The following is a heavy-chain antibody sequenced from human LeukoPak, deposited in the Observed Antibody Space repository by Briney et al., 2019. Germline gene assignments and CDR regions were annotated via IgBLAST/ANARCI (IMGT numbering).Heavy chain of an antibody. CDR2: ISAYNGNT. CDR3: ARESLLAVAGNNWFDP. V-gene: IGHV1-18*01. D-gene: IGHD6-19*01. CDR1: GYTFTSYG. Sequence: ASVKVSCKASGYTFTSYGISWVRQAPGQGLEWMGWISAYNGNTNYAQKLQGRVTMTTDTSTSTAYMELRSLRSDDTAVYYCARESLLAVAGNNWFDPWGQGTLVTVSS. J-gene: IGHJ5*02.